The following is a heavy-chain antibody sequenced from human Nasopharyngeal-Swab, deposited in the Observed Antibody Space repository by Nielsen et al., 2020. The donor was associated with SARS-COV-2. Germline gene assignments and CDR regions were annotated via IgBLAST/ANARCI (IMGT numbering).Heavy chain of an antibody. CDR1: GFTFSDHY. V-gene: IGHV3-72*01. D-gene: IGHD1-26*01. Sequence: GESLKISCAASGFTFSDHYMDWVRQAPGKGLEWVGRTRNKANIYTTEYSSSVKGRFTISRDDSKNSLSLQMNSLKTEDTAVYYCARGGTYYNWYFDLWGRGTLITVSS. CDR3: ARGGTYYNWYFDL. CDR2: TRNKANIYTT. J-gene: IGHJ2*01.